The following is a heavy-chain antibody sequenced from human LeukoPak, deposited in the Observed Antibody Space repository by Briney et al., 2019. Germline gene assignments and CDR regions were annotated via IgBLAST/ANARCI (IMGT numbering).Heavy chain of an antibody. J-gene: IGHJ4*02. D-gene: IGHD4-17*01. Sequence: PSETLSLTCTVSGGSISSAGYYWTWIRQHPGKGLEWIGYIYYSDNTYYNPSLKSRVTILVDTSKNQFSLKLSSVTAADTAVYYCARGVYGDYVLDYWGQGTLVTVSS. V-gene: IGHV4-31*03. CDR1: GGSISSAGYY. CDR3: ARGVYGDYVLDY. CDR2: IYYSDNT.